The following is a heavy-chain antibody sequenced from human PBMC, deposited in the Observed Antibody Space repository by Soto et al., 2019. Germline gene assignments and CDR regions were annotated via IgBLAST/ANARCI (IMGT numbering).Heavy chain of an antibody. CDR3: AKAPRDFDSFENAFDI. J-gene: IGHJ3*02. CDR2: ISVSGSST. CDR1: AFTFTNYA. V-gene: IGHV3-23*01. D-gene: IGHD3-9*01. Sequence: EVQLLESGGGSVQPGGSLRLSCAGSAFTFTNYAFSWVRQAPGKGLEWVSIISVSGSSTCYADSVTGRFIISRDTSKNTLYLEMNSLRVQDTAVYYCAKAPRDFDSFENAFDIWGQGTMVTVSS.